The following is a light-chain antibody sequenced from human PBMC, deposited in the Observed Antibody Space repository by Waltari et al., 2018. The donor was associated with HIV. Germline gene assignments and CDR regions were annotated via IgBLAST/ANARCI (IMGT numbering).Light chain of an antibody. J-gene: IGLJ3*02. CDR3: ATWDDSLNGWV. CDR1: SSNIGSNT. Sequence: QSVLTQPPSASGTPGQRVTISCSGSSSNIGSNTVSWYHQVPGTAPKVLIYSNVAVTRWVADRFSGPKSGTSASRAISGLQSKDEADDYCATWDDSLNGWVFGGGTKVTVL. V-gene: IGLV1-44*01. CDR2: SNV.